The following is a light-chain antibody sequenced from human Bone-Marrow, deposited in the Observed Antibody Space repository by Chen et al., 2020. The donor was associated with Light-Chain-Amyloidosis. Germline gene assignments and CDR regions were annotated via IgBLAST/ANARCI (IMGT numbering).Light chain of an antibody. J-gene: IGLJ3*02. Sequence: QSALTQPASVSGSPGQSITISCTGTSSDVGGYNYVSWYQQHPGTAPKLVIFDVSYRPSGIPERLSGSNSGNTATLTFSRVEAGDEADYYCQVWDRSSDRPVFGGGTKLTVL. CDR2: DVS. CDR3: QVWDRSSDRPV. V-gene: IGLV2-14*03. CDR1: SSDVGGYNY.